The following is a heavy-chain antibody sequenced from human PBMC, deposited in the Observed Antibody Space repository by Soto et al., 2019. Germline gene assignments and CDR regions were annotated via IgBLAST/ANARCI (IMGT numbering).Heavy chain of an antibody. J-gene: IGHJ5*02. V-gene: IGHV1-69*01. D-gene: IGHD6-13*01. CDR1: GGTFSSYA. Sequence: QVQLVQSGAEVKKPGSSVKVSCKASGGTFSSYAISWVRQAPGQGLEWMGGIIPIFGTANYAQKFQGRVTITADESTSTAYMVLSSLRSDDTAVYYCARGGQQLVHGWFDPWGQGTLVTVSS. CDR2: IIPIFGTA. CDR3: ARGGQQLVHGWFDP.